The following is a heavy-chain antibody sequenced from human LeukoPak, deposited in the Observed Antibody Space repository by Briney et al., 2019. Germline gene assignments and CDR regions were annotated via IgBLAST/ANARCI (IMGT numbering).Heavy chain of an antibody. V-gene: IGHV3-23*01. D-gene: IGHD5-12*01. J-gene: IGHJ6*03. CDR2: ISAGGGSR. CDR3: AKDGGYSANIYYMDV. CDR1: GFTFSSYA. Sequence: PGGSLRLSCAASGFTFSSYAMSWVRQAPGKGLEWVSGISAGGGSRYYADFVEGRFTTSRDNSKNTLYLEVNSLRAEDTAVYNCAKDGGYSANIYYMDVWGKGTTVTVSS.